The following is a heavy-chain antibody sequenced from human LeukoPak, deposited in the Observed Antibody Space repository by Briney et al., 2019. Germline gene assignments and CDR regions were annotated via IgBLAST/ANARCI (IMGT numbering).Heavy chain of an antibody. V-gene: IGHV4-61*02. D-gene: IGHD6-19*01. J-gene: IGHJ4*02. CDR2: IYTSGST. CDR3: ARTVAGTGFDY. CDR1: GGSISSGSYY. Sequence: PSETLSLTCTVSGGSISSGSYYWSWIRQPAGKGLEWIGRIYTSGSTNYNPSLKSRVTISVDTSKNQFSPKLSSVTAADTAVYYCARTVAGTGFDYWGQGTLVTVSS.